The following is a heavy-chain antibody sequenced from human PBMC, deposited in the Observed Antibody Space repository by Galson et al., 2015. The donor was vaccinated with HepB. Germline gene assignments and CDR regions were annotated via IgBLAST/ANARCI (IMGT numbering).Heavy chain of an antibody. V-gene: IGHV1-46*01. D-gene: IGHD2-21*01. CDR3: AREIPDTYYFDS. CDR2: GGGGT. Sequence: GGGGTRSAERFQGRITLTRDSSTSTVYIEVSSLRSNDTAVYYCAREIPDTYYFDSWGQGTLLTVSS. J-gene: IGHJ4*02.